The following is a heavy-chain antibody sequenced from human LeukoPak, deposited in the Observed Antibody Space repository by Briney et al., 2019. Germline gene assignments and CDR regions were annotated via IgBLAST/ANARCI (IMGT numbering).Heavy chain of an antibody. V-gene: IGHV3-23*01. J-gene: IGHJ4*02. CDR1: GFTFSSYA. CDR2: ISGSGGST. Sequence: PGGFLRLSCAASGFTFSSYAMSWVRQAPGKGLEWVSAISGSGGSTYYADSVKGRFTISRDNTKNTLYLQMNSLRAEDTAVYYCAKMSDTAMVEDYWGQGTLVTVSS. D-gene: IGHD5-18*01. CDR3: AKMSDTAMVEDY.